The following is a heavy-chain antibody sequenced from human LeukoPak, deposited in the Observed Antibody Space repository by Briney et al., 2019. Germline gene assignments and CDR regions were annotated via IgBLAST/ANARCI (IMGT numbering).Heavy chain of an antibody. CDR2: IYYSGST. CDR1: GGSISSTNYY. V-gene: IGHV4-39*01. Sequence: SETLSLTCTVSGGSISSTNYYWGWIRQPPGKGLEWIGSIYYSGSTYYNPSLKSRVTISVDTSKNQFSLKLSSVTAADTAVFYCATSGWYLLPGIYWGQGTLVTVSS. J-gene: IGHJ4*02. D-gene: IGHD6-19*01. CDR3: ATSGWYLLPGIY.